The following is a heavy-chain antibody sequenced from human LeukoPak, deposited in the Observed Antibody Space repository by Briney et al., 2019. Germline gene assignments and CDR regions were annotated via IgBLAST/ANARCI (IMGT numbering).Heavy chain of an antibody. CDR1: GFTFSSSE. J-gene: IGHJ5*01. V-gene: IGHV3-48*03. D-gene: IGHD1-26*01. CDR3: ARGGGVSRNYYGNAVGSWFDS. Sequence: PGGSLRPSCVASGFTFSSSEMNWVRQAPGKGLEWISYITSSSRTIYYADSVKGRFSISRDNAKNLLYLQMNNLRAEDTAVYYCARGGGVSRNYYGNAVGSWFDSWGQGTLVTVSS. CDR2: ITSSSRTI.